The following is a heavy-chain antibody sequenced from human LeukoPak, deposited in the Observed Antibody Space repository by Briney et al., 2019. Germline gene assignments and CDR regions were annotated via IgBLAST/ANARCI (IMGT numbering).Heavy chain of an antibody. Sequence: GGSLRLSCAASGFTFSDFSMSWIRHAPGKGLEWLAYISSTGSTIYYADSVRGRFTISRDKAKRSVYLQMDSLSVEGTAVYYCVRDLGSDSSGYYHYWGQGTLVIVSS. V-gene: IGHV3-11*01. CDR1: GFTFSDFS. CDR3: VRDLGSDSSGYYHY. J-gene: IGHJ4*02. CDR2: ISSTGSTI. D-gene: IGHD3-22*01.